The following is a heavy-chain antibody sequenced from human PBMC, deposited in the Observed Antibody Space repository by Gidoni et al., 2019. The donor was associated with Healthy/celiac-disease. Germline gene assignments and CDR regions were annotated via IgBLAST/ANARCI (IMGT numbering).Heavy chain of an antibody. Sequence: EVQLLESGGGLVQPGGSLRLSCAASGFSFSSYAMSWVRQAPGKGLEWVSAISGSGGSTYYADSVKGRFTISRDNSKNTLYLQMNSLRAEDTAVYYCAKVLLLWFGDPSGAFDIWGQGTMVTVSS. V-gene: IGHV3-23*01. CDR3: AKVLLLWFGDPSGAFDI. J-gene: IGHJ3*02. CDR2: ISGSGGST. D-gene: IGHD3-10*01. CDR1: GFSFSSYA.